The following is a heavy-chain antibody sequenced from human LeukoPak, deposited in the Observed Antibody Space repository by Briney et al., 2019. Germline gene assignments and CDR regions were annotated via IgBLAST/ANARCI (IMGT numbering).Heavy chain of an antibody. D-gene: IGHD3-22*01. Sequence: SQTLSLTCAISGDSVSSNSAAWDWIRQSPWRGLEWLGRTYYRSKWYHDYPVSLKSRITIKADTPKKPFSLQLNSVTPEHTALYYCARGTPYYYDSSGIDYWGQGTLVTVSS. J-gene: IGHJ4*02. CDR2: TYYRSKWYH. V-gene: IGHV6-1*01. CDR3: ARGTPYYYDSSGIDY. CDR1: GDSVSSNSAA.